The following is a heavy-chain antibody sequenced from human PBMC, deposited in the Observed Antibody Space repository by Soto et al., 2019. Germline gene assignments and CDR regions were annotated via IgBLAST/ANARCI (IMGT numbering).Heavy chain of an antibody. Sequence: QVQLQESGPGLVKPSGTLSLTCAVSGGSISSSNWWTWVRPPPGKGLEWIGEIYHSGSTNYNPSLKSRITISVDKSTNQFSLKMSSVTAADTAVYYCAREPDTPPLVRGAMANWGQGTLVTVSS. CDR1: GGSISSSNW. D-gene: IGHD3-10*01. CDR3: AREPDTPPLVRGAMAN. J-gene: IGHJ4*02. CDR2: IYHSGST. V-gene: IGHV4-4*02.